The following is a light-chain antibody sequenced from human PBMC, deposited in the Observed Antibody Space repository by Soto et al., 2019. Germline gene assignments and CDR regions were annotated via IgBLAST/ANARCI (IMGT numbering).Light chain of an antibody. CDR1: QSVSSSF. CDR2: GAS. Sequence: EIVMTQSPATLSVSQVERATLSCRASQSVSSSFLAWYQQKVGQAPRLLIYGASSRATGIPDRFSGSGSGTDFTLTISRLEPEDFAVYYCQQYGSSPRTFGQGTRLEIK. V-gene: IGKV3-20*01. CDR3: QQYGSSPRT. J-gene: IGKJ5*01.